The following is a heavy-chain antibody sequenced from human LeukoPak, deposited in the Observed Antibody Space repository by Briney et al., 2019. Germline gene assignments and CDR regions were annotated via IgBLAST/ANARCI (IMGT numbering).Heavy chain of an antibody. D-gene: IGHD5-18*01. CDR1: GFTFSSYG. CDR2: ISYDGSNK. J-gene: IGHJ6*02. V-gene: IGHV3-30*18. CDR3: AKVHRYSYGYYYYYGMDA. Sequence: GGSLRLSCAASGFTFSSYGMHWVRQAPGKGLEWVAVISYDGSNKYYADSVKGRFTISRDNSKNTLYLQMNSLRAEDTAVYYCAKVHRYSYGYYYYYGMDAWGQGTTVTVSS.